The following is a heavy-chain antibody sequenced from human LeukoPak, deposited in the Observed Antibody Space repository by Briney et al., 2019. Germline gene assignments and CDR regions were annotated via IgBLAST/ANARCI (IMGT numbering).Heavy chain of an antibody. CDR3: ARARDYYDSSGSGWYFDL. J-gene: IGHJ2*01. V-gene: IGHV4-61*02. D-gene: IGHD3-22*01. Sequence: TSETLSLTCTVSGGSISSGSYYWSWIRQPAGKGLEWIGRIYTSGSTNYNPSLKSRVTISVDTSKNQFSLKLSSVTAADTAVYYCARARDYYDSSGSGWYFDLWGRGTLVTVSS. CDR1: GGSISSGSYY. CDR2: IYTSGST.